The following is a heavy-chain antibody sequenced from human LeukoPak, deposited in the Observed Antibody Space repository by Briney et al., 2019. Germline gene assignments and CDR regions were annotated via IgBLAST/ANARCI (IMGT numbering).Heavy chain of an antibody. D-gene: IGHD2-2*01. CDR3: AKDRIQGQLPLDY. Sequence: GGSLRLSCAASGFTFSSYGMHWVRQAPGKGLEWVAVISYDGSNKYYADSVKGRFTISRDNSKNTLYLQMNSLRAEDTAVYYCAKDRIQGQLPLDYWGQGTLVTVSS. V-gene: IGHV3-30*18. J-gene: IGHJ4*02. CDR1: GFTFSSYG. CDR2: ISYDGSNK.